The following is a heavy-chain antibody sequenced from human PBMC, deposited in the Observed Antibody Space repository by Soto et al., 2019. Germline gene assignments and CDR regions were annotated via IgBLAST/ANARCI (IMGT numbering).Heavy chain of an antibody. D-gene: IGHD3-22*01. J-gene: IGHJ4*02. CDR2: IKSDGSGT. Sequence: EVQLVESGGGLVKPGGSLTLSCAASGFTFSSYWMHWVRQAPGKGLVWVARIKSDGSGTIYADSVKGRLTISRDNARNTRHLQMNSLRAEDTAVYFCARGDCDYYDGNGYLCRHWCQGTLGTVSS. CDR3: ARGDCDYYDGNGYLCRH. CDR1: GFTFSSYW. V-gene: IGHV3-74*01.